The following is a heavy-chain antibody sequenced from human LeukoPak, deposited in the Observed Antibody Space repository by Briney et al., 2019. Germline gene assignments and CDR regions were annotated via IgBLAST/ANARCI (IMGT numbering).Heavy chain of an antibody. V-gene: IGHV3-33*01. CDR1: GFTFSSYG. Sequence: GRSLRLSCAASGFTFSSYGMHWVRQAPGKGLEWVAVIWYDGSNKYYADSVKGRFTISRDNSKNTLYLQMNSLRAEDTAVYYCARTDRAAAGTEYYYGMDVWGQGTTVTASS. J-gene: IGHJ6*02. D-gene: IGHD6-13*01. CDR2: IWYDGSNK. CDR3: ARTDRAAAGTEYYYGMDV.